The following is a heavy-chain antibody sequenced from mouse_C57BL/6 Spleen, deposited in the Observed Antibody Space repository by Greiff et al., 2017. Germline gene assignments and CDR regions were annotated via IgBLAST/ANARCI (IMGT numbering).Heavy chain of an antibody. Sequence: QVQLKESGAELARPGASVKLSCKASGYTFTSYGISWVKQRTGQGLEWIGEIYPRSGNTYYNEKFKGKATLTADKSSSTAYMELRSLTSEDSAVYFCAKYGSSYEGVWFAYWGQGTLVTVSA. J-gene: IGHJ3*01. CDR3: AKYGSSYEGVWFAY. D-gene: IGHD1-1*01. CDR2: IYPRSGNT. CDR1: GYTFTSYG. V-gene: IGHV1-81*01.